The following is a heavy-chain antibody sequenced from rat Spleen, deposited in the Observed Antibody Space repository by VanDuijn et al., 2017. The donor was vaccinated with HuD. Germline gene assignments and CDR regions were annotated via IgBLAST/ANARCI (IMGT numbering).Heavy chain of an antibody. CDR1: GYSITNNY. CDR2: ISYSGST. Sequence: EVQLQESGPGLVKPSQSLSLTCSVTGYSITNNYWDWIRKFPGNKMEWMGYISYSGSTSYNPSLKSRISITRDTSKNQFFLQLNSVTTEDTATYYCARRSDYWGQGVMVTVSS. J-gene: IGHJ2*01. CDR3: ARRSDY. V-gene: IGHV3-1*01.